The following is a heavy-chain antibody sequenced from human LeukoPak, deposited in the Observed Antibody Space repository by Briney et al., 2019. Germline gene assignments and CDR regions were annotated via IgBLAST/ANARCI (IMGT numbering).Heavy chain of an antibody. CDR1: GFTFNTYT. D-gene: IGHD1-26*01. Sequence: KTGGSLRLSCAASGFTFNTYTMNWVRQAPGKGLEWVSSITSDNTYIHYADSVKGRFTISRDNAKNSLYLQMDSLRAGDTAVYYCARDLVGATIDTFDYWGPGTPVTVSS. CDR3: ARDLVGATIDTFDY. V-gene: IGHV3-21*01. CDR2: ITSDNTYI. J-gene: IGHJ4*02.